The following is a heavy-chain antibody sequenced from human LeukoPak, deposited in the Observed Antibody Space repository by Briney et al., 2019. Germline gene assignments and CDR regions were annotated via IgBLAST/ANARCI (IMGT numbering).Heavy chain of an antibody. J-gene: IGHJ4*02. CDR1: GFTFSNYW. V-gene: IGHV3-7*01. Sequence: PGGSLRLSCAASGFTFSNYWMDWVRQAPGKGLEWVGNINEDGSVKHYVDSVRGRFTISRDNARNSVYLQMYALRVEDTAVYCCTRDFVFWGQGTLVTASS. CDR3: TRDFVF. CDR2: INEDGSVK. D-gene: IGHD3-3*01.